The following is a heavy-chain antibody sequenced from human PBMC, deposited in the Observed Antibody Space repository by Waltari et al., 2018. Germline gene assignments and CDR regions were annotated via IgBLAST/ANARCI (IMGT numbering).Heavy chain of an antibody. D-gene: IGHD2-2*01. Sequence: QVQLVQSGAEVKKPGASVKVSCKASGYTFTGYYMHWVRQAPGQGLEWMGWINPNSGGTNYAQKFQGRVTMTRDTSISTAYMELSRLRSDDTAVYYCARRSHCSSTSCFYYFDYWGQGTLVTVSS. CDR2: INPNSGGT. CDR1: GYTFTGYY. J-gene: IGHJ4*02. CDR3: ARRSHCSSTSCFYYFDY. V-gene: IGHV1-2*02.